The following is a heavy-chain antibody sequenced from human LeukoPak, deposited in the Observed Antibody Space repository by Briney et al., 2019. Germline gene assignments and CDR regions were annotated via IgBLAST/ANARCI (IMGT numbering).Heavy chain of an antibody. CDR3: AVPAAIDYYYYYYMDV. CDR1: EGTFSSYA. Sequence: ASVKVSCKASEGTFSSYAISWVRQAPGQGLEWMGGIIPIFGTANYAQKFQGRVTITTDESTSTAYMELSSLRSEDTAVYYCAVPAAIDYYYYYYMDVWGKGTTVTVSS. J-gene: IGHJ6*03. V-gene: IGHV1-69*05. CDR2: IIPIFGTA. D-gene: IGHD2-2*01.